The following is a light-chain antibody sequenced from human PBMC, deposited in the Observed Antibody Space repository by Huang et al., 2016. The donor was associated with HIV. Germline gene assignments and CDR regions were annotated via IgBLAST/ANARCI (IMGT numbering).Light chain of an antibody. Sequence: EIVFTQSPATLSVTLGEGATLPCRATQSVGVNLAWYQQKPGPAPRLLIHRASTRATGIPVRFSGGWSGTDFTLAISRVQSEDSAVYFCQQYINGPPWTFGQGTKVEIK. J-gene: IGKJ1*01. CDR2: RAS. CDR1: QSVGVN. CDR3: QQYINGPPWT. V-gene: IGKV3-15*01.